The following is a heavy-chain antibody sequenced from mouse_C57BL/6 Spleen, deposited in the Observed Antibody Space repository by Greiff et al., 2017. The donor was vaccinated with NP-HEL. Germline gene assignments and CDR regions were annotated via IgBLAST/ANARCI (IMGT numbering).Heavy chain of an antibody. CDR1: GFTFSDYY. CDR3: AREDDGSWYFDF. D-gene: IGHD2-3*01. CDR2: INNDGSST. Sequence: EVRLVESEGGLVQPGSSMKLSCTASGFTFSDYYMAWVRQVPEKGLEWVANINNDGSSTYYLDSLKSRFIISRDNAKNNLYLQMSSLKSEDTATYYCAREDDGSWYFDFWGTGTTVTVSS. J-gene: IGHJ1*03. V-gene: IGHV5-16*01.